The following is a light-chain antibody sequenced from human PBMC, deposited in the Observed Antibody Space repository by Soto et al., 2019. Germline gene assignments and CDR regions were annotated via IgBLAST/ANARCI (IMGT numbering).Light chain of an antibody. CDR1: SSNIGAGYE. CDR2: GDR. Sequence: QSVLTQPPSVSGAPGQRVTISCTGSSSNIGAGYEVHWYQQLPGTAPKLLIYGDRYRPSGVPDRFSGSKSGTSVSLAITGLQAEDEADFHCQSYDSSLSGMVFGGGTKVTVL. CDR3: QSYDSSLSGMV. V-gene: IGLV1-40*01. J-gene: IGLJ3*02.